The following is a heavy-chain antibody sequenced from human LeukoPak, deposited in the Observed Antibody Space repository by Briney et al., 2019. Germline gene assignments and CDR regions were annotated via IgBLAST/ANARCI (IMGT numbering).Heavy chain of an antibody. V-gene: IGHV4-39*01. Sequence: PSETLSLTCTDSGGSISSSNYHWGWIRQSPGKGLEWIGSIYYGGNTYYNPSLKSRVTISVDTSKNQFSLKLNSVTAADTAVYYCARQFDYWGQGTLVTVSS. CDR1: GGSISSSNYH. CDR2: IYYGGNT. CDR3: ARQFDY. J-gene: IGHJ4*02.